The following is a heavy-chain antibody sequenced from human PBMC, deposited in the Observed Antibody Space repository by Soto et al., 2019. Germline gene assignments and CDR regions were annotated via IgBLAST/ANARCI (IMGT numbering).Heavy chain of an antibody. V-gene: IGHV3-30*04. Sequence: GGSLRLSCAASGFTFSSYAMHWVRRAPGTGMEWEAVISYDGSNKYYADSVKGRFTISRDNSKNTLYLQMNSLRAEDTAVYYCSRDRLQGYGGIFDYWGQGSLVPVSS. CDR1: GFTFSSYA. CDR3: SRDRLQGYGGIFDY. CDR2: ISYDGSNK. D-gene: IGHD4-17*01. J-gene: IGHJ4*02.